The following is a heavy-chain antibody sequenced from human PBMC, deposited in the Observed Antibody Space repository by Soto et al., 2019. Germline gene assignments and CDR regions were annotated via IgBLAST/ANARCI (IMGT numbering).Heavy chain of an antibody. CDR1: GDCISEGY. CDR3: ARVPASSGTSGMGYLAS. CDR2: IHDSGTT. Sequence: WRTLALTCTFFGDCISEGYWTGVGQPPGQGMQWIGYIHDSGTTNYTPSLKSRVTISGDTSKKQFSLKLTSVTAADTAVYYCARVPASSGTSGMGYLASCGKGSLVAVSA. J-gene: IGHJ5*02. V-gene: IGHV4-59*01. D-gene: IGHD5-18*01.